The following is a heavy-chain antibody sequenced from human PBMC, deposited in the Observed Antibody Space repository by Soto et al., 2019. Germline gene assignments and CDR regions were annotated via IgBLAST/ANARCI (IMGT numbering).Heavy chain of an antibody. CDR2: ISYDGSKK. CDR3: AGAYAAITPGDY. J-gene: IGHJ4*02. CDR1: GFTFSSDA. V-gene: IGHV3-30-3*01. D-gene: IGHD1-20*01. Sequence: QVQLVESGGGVVQPGRSLRLSCAASGFTFSSDAMHWVRQALGKGLGWVAVISYDGSKKYYADSVKGRFTISRDNSKNTLYLQMNSLRAEDTAVYYCAGAYAAITPGDYWGQGTLVTVSS.